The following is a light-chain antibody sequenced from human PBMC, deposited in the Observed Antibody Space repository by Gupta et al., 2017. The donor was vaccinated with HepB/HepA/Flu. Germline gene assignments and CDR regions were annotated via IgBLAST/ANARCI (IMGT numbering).Light chain of an antibody. V-gene: IGKV4-1*01. J-gene: IGKJ1*01. CDR3: QQDDSTPRT. CDR1: QSVLYSSNNKNY. Sequence: DIVMTQSPDSLAVSLGERATINCKSSQSVLYSSNNKNYLAWYQQKPGQPPKLLIYWASTRESGVPDRFSGSGSGTDFTLTISSLQAEDVAAYYCQQDDSTPRTFGQGTKVEIK. CDR2: WAS.